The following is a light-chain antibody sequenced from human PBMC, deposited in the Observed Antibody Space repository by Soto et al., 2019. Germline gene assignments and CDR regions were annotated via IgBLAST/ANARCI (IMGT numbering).Light chain of an antibody. CDR2: AAS. J-gene: IGKJ4*01. CDR3: QQLNNYPHT. Sequence: DIQLTQSPSFLSASVGDRVTITCRASQGLSNFLAWYQQKPGKAPNLLIYAASTLQSGVPSSFRGSGSGTEFTLTISSLQPEDFATYYCQQLNNYPHTFGGGTKVEIK. V-gene: IGKV1-9*01. CDR1: QGLSNF.